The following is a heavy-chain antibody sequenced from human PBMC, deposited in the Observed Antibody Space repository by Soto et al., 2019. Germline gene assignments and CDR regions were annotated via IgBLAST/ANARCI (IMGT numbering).Heavy chain of an antibody. Sequence: PGGSLRLSCAASGFTFSSYAMSWVRQAPGKGLEWVSYIGPYGNSIYYADSVKGRFTISRDDATKSLHLHMNSLRTDDTAVYYCARDDHTYGVYWGQGTPVTVS. CDR2: IGPYGNSI. J-gene: IGHJ4*02. CDR3: ARDDHTYGVY. D-gene: IGHD2-21*01. V-gene: IGHV3-48*04. CDR1: GFTFSSYA.